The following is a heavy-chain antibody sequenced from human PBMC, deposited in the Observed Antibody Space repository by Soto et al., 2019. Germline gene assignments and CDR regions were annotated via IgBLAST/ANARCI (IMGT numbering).Heavy chain of an antibody. V-gene: IGHV3-21*01. CDR3: ASCGDDPFDY. CDR1: GFTFSSYS. J-gene: IGHJ4*02. Sequence: EVQLVESGGGLVKPGGSLRLSCAASGFTFSSYSMNWVRQAPGKGLEWVSSISSSSSYIYYADSVKGRFTISRDNAKNSLYLQMTRLRAEDAAVYYCASCGDDPFDYWGQGTLVTVSS. D-gene: IGHD5-12*01. CDR2: ISSSSSYI.